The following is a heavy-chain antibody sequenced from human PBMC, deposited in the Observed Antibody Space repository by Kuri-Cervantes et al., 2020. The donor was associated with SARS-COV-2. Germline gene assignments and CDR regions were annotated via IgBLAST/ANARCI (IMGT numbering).Heavy chain of an antibody. J-gene: IGHJ6*02. CDR2: INPNSGGT. CDR3: ARGMVRGVIQYYYYGMDV. D-gene: IGHD3-10*01. V-gene: IGHV1-2*04. CDR1: GYTFTGYY. Sequence: ASVKVSCKASGYTFTGYYMHWVRQAPGQGLEWMGWINPNSGGTNYAQKFQGWVTMTRDTSISTAYMELSRLRSYDTAVYYCARGMVRGVIQYYYYGMDVWGQGTTVTVSS.